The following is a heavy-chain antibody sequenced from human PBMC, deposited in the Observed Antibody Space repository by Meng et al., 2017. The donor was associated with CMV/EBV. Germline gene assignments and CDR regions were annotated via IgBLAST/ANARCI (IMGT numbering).Heavy chain of an antibody. CDR1: GFAISTSGVG. CDR2: IYWDDDK. Sequence: HIPLKESCPTLVKTTQTLTLNCTFFGFAISTSGVGVCWIRQPPGKALEWLALIYWDDDKRYSPSLKSRLTITKDTSKNQLVLTKTNMDPVDTATYYCARIAAAGRFDSWGQGTLVTASS. V-gene: IGHV2-5*02. CDR3: ARIAAAGRFDS. J-gene: IGHJ4*02. D-gene: IGHD6-13*01.